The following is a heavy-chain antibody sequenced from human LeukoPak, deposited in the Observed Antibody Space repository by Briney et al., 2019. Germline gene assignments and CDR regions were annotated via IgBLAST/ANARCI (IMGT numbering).Heavy chain of an antibody. J-gene: IGHJ4*02. Sequence: GGSLRLSCAASGFTFSTYWMTWVRQAPGKGLEWVANIMHDGSEKHYVDSVKGRLTISRDNARNSLYLQINSLRAEDTAVYYCARGVAGGYQNAHFDYWGQGTLVTVSS. D-gene: IGHD3-22*01. CDR2: IMHDGSEK. V-gene: IGHV3-7*05. CDR1: GFTFSTYW. CDR3: ARGVAGGYQNAHFDY.